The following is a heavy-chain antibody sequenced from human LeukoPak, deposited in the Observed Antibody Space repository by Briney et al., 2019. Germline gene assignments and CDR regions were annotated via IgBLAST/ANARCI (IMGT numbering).Heavy chain of an antibody. V-gene: IGHV3-53*01. Sequence: GGSLRLSCAASGFTVSSNYMSWVRQAPGKGLEWVSVIYSGGSTYYADSVKGRFTISRDNSKNTPYLQMNSLRAEDTAVYYCARDGGSTSSNYWGQGTLVTVSS. J-gene: IGHJ4*02. CDR2: IYSGGST. D-gene: IGHD6-6*01. CDR3: ARDGGSTSSNY. CDR1: GFTVSSNY.